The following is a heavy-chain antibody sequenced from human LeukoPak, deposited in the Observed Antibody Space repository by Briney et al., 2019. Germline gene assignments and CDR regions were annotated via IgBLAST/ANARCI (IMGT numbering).Heavy chain of an antibody. V-gene: IGHV3-23*01. CDR2: ISGSGGST. CDR1: GFTFSSYA. Sequence: GGSLRLSCAASGFTFSSYAMSWVRQAPGKGLEWVSAISGSGGSTYYADSVKGRFTISRDNAKNSLYLQMNSLRAEDTAVYYCARQMGTISYNFDYWGQGTLVTVSS. CDR3: ARQMGTISYNFDY. J-gene: IGHJ4*02. D-gene: IGHD5-24*01.